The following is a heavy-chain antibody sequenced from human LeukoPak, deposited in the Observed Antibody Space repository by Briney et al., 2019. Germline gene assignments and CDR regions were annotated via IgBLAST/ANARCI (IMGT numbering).Heavy chain of an antibody. V-gene: IGHV4-39*01. D-gene: IGHD6-13*01. CDR2: IYYSGST. J-gene: IGHJ5*02. Sequence: SETLSLTCTVSGGSISSSSYYWDWIRQPQGKGLEWIGSIYYSGSTYYNPSLKSRVTISVDTSKNQFSLKLSSVTAADTAVYYCARHSAGRSSWYPGWFDPWGQGTLVTVSS. CDR3: ARHSAGRSSWYPGWFDP. CDR1: GGSISSSSYY.